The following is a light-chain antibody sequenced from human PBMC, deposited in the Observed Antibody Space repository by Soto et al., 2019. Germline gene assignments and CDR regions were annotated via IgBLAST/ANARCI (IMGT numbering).Light chain of an antibody. V-gene: IGKV3-20*01. Sequence: EVGLTQSPGSLSFSPGERATLSCRASHSVMSNYLSWYQQKPGQPPRLLIYGASSRATGIPDRFSGSGSGTDFTLTISSLHPDDFATYYCQQYNSYSPTFGQGTKVDIK. CDR1: HSVMSNY. J-gene: IGKJ1*01. CDR3: QQYNSYSPT. CDR2: GAS.